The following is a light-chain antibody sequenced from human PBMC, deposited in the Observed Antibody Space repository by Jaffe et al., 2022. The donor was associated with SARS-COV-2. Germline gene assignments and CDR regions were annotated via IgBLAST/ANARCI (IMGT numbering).Light chain of an antibody. CDR3: ASWDTSLRAVV. J-gene: IGLJ2*01. Sequence: QSMLTQPPSVSAAPGQRVTISCSGSNSNLGQSYVGWYQQFPGRAPNLLIYDDNKRPSGVPYRISGSKSGTSATLAITGLQTGDEADYYCASWDTSLRAVVFGGGTKVTVL. CDR2: DDN. V-gene: IGLV1-51*01. CDR1: NSNLGQSY.